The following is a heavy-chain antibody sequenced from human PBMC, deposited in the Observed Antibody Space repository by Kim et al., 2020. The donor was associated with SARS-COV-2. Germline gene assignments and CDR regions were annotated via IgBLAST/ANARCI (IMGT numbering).Heavy chain of an antibody. CDR3: ARHRDNSSYYYEDF. V-gene: IGHV5-10-1*01. J-gene: IGHJ4*02. Sequence: YSPSFRSHVTFSADKSSNTAYLQWSSLKASDTAIYYCARHRDNSSYYYEDFWGQGTLVTVSS. D-gene: IGHD3-22*01.